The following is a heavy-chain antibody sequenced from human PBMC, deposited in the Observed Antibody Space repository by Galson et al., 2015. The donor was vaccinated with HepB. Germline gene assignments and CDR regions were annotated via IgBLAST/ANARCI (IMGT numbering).Heavy chain of an antibody. D-gene: IGHD3-10*01. CDR3: AKDSGSYYNGFDI. CDR2: ISGSGGST. J-gene: IGHJ3*02. CDR1: GFTFSSYA. V-gene: IGHV3-23*01. Sequence: SLRLSCAASGFTFSSYAMSWVRQAPGKGLEWVSAISGSGGSTYYADSVKGRFTISRDNSKNTLYLQMNSLRAEDTAVYYCAKDSGSYYNGFDIWGQGTMVTVSS.